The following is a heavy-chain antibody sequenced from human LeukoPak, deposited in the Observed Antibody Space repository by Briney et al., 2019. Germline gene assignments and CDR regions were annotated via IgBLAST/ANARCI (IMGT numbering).Heavy chain of an antibody. Sequence: ASVKVSCKASGGTFSSYAISWVRQAPGQGLEWMGRIIPIFGTANYAQKFQGRVTITTDEPTTTAYMELSSLRSEDTAVYYCASSGYSYVSGGTYDYYFDYWGQGTLVTVSS. CDR2: IIPIFGTA. CDR3: ASSGYSYVSGGTYDYYFDY. V-gene: IGHV1-69*05. CDR1: GGTFSSYA. D-gene: IGHD5-18*01. J-gene: IGHJ4*02.